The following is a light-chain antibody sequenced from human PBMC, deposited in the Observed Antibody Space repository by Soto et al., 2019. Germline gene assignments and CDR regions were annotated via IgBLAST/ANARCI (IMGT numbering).Light chain of an antibody. Sequence: QSVLTQPRSVSGSPGQSVAISCTGTSSDVVAHSYVSWYQQHPGKAPKLMIYDVSKRPSGVPDRFSGSKSGNTASLTISGLQAEDEADYYCCSITRSSTSVFGTGTKVTVL. CDR2: DVS. V-gene: IGLV2-11*01. CDR1: SSDVVAHSY. CDR3: CSITRSSTSV. J-gene: IGLJ1*01.